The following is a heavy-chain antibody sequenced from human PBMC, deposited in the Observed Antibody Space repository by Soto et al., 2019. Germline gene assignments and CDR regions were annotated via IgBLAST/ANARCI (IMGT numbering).Heavy chain of an antibody. D-gene: IGHD3-22*01. CDR3: ARDWDDSSGYYYVGIDY. V-gene: IGHV3-33*01. J-gene: IGHJ4*02. CDR1: GFTFSSYG. CDR2: IWYDGSNK. Sequence: LRLSCAASGFTFSSYGMHWVRQAPGKGLEWVAVIWYDGSNKYYADSVKGRFTISRDNSKNTLYLQMNSLRAEDTAVYYCARDWDDSSGYYYVGIDYWGQGTLVTV.